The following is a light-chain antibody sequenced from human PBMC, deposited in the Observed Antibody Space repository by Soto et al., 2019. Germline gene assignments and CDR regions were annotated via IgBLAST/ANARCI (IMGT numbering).Light chain of an antibody. CDR2: DVG. V-gene: IGLV2-14*03. CDR3: SSYTTSSTLYD. J-gene: IGLJ1*01. CDR1: SSDVGGNGY. Sequence: QSALTQPASVSGSPGQSITISCTGTSSDVGGNGYVSWYQQHPGKAPKLMIYDVGNRPSGVSNRFSGPKSGNTASLTISGLQAEDEADYYCSSYTTSSTLYDFGTGTKLTVL.